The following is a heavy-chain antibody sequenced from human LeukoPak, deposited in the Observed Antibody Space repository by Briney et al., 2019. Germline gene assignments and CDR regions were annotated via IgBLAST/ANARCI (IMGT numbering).Heavy chain of an antibody. CDR3: AGHGSDDTEDAFDM. V-gene: IGHV4-59*08. CDR1: NGSISSYY. J-gene: IGHJ3*02. Sequence: PSETLSLTCSVSNGSISSYYWSWIRQPPGKGLEWIRNTYYTGTTNFNPSLKRRITISVDTSRNQFSLRLRSVTAADTAVYYCAGHGSDDTEDAFDMWGQGTVVTVSS. CDR2: TYYTGTT. D-gene: IGHD3-10*01.